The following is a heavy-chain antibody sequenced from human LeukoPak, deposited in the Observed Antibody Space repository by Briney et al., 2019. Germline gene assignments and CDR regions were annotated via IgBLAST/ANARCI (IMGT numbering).Heavy chain of an antibody. Sequence: SETLSLTCTVSGGSISSYYWSWIRQPPGKGLEWIGYIYYSGSTNHNPSLKSRVTISVDTSKNQFSLKLSSVTAADTAVYYCARDKGCSGGSCYSDDAFDIWGQGTMVTVSS. CDR2: IYYSGST. CDR1: GGSISSYY. J-gene: IGHJ3*02. CDR3: ARDKGCSGGSCYSDDAFDI. V-gene: IGHV4-59*01. D-gene: IGHD2-15*01.